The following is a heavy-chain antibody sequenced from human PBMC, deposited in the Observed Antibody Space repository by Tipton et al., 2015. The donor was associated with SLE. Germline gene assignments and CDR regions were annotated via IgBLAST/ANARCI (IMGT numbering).Heavy chain of an antibody. Sequence: SLRLSCEASGFSFSTYAMSWVRQAPGKTLEWLSVMSGSGDRAYYSDSVKGRFTISRDNSRNTLYLQMDTSRAEDTAVYYCVKGGSWWDYWSQGALVTVS. CDR3: VKGGSWWDY. CDR1: GFSFSTYA. D-gene: IGHD1-26*01. CDR2: MSGSGDRA. V-gene: IGHV3-23*01. J-gene: IGHJ4*02.